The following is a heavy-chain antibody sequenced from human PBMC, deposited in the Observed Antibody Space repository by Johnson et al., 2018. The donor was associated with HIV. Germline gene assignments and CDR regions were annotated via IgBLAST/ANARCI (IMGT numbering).Heavy chain of an antibody. J-gene: IGHJ3*02. V-gene: IGHV3-20*04. D-gene: IGHD7-27*01. CDR3: AKVRVLGNQDDAFDM. CDR1: GFTFNDYG. CDR2: INWNGGST. Sequence: VQLVESGGGLVQPGGSLRLSCAASGFTFNDYGMSWVRQAPGKGLEWVSGINWNGGSTGYADSVKDRFNISRDNAKNTLHLQMNSLRAEDTAVYYCAKVRVLGNQDDAFDMWGQGTMVTVSS.